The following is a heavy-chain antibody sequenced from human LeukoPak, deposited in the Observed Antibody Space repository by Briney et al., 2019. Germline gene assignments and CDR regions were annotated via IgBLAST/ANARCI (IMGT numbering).Heavy chain of an antibody. D-gene: IGHD3-16*01. J-gene: IGHJ3*02. V-gene: IGHV3-30*02. CDR1: GFTFSSYG. CDR2: IRYDGSNK. Sequence: GGSLRLSCAASGFTFSSYGMHWVRQAPGKGLEWVAFIRYDGSNKYYADSVKGRFTISRDNSKNTLYLQMNSLRAEDTAVYYRAKGGSKVAAHFFDIWGQGTMVTVSS. CDR3: AKGGSKVAAHFFDI.